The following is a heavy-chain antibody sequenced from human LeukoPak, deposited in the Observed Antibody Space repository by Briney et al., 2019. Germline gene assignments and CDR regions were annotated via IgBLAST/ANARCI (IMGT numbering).Heavy chain of an antibody. CDR1: GFTVSSNY. V-gene: IGHV3-53*04. Sequence: GGSLRLSCAASGFTVSSNYMSWVRQAPGKGLEWVSVIYSGGSTYYADSVKGRFTISRHNSKNTLYLQMNSLRAEDTAVYYCARASHGFGSGSYYLPYGMDAWGQGTTVTVSS. CDR3: ARASHGFGSGSYYLPYGMDA. CDR2: IYSGGST. D-gene: IGHD3-10*01. J-gene: IGHJ6*02.